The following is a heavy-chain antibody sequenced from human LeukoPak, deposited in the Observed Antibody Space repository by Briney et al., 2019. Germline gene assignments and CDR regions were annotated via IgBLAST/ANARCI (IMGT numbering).Heavy chain of an antibody. D-gene: IGHD6-13*01. CDR2: IYHSGST. J-gene: IGHJ4*02. CDR3: ARSYSSSWYGY. CDR1: GGSISSGGYY. Sequence: SETLSLTCTVSGGSISSGGYYWSWIRQPPGKGLECIGYIYHSGSTYYNPSLKSRVTISVDRSKNQFSLKLSSVTAADTAVYYCARSYSSSWYGYWGQGTLVTVSS. V-gene: IGHV4-30-2*01.